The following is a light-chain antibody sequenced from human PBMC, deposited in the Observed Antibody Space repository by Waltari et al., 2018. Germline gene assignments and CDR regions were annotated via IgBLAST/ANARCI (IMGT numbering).Light chain of an antibody. CDR3: STWDDSLKSWV. J-gene: IGLJ3*02. CDR2: RNM. CDR1: IPTIGTNI. V-gene: IGLV1-44*01. Sequence: QSVLTQPPSASATPGQRVTLACSVSIPTIGTNIVNWYQQFPGTAPKLLIYRNMHRPSGVPDRFSGSKSGTSASLAISGLQSEDEADYYCSTWDDSLKSWVFGGGTKLTVL.